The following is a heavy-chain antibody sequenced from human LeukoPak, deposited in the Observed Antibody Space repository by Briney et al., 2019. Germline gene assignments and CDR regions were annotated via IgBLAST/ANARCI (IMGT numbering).Heavy chain of an antibody. D-gene: IGHD3-10*01. CDR3: ARVIRRMLRGVIVYNWFDP. J-gene: IGHJ5*02. CDR1: GYTFTDFD. CDR2: MNPNTGNT. V-gene: IGHV1-8*03. Sequence: ASVKVSCKASGYTFTDFDINWVRQATGQGLEWMGCMNPNTGNTGYAQKFQGRVTITGSTSISTAYMELSSLTSDDTAVYYCARVIRRMLRGVIVYNWFDPWGQGTPVIVSS.